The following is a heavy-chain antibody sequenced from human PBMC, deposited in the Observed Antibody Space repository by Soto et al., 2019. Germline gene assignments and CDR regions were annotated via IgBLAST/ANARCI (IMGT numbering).Heavy chain of an antibody. CDR1: GFTFSSYA. V-gene: IGHV3-30-3*01. CDR2: ISYDGSNK. J-gene: IGHJ6*02. CDR3: AGDRKSRIQLWPSYYYGMDV. D-gene: IGHD5-18*01. Sequence: GGSLRLSCAASGFTFSSYAMHWVRQAPGKGLEWVAVISYDGSNKYYADSVKGRFTISRDNSKNTLYLQMNSLRAEDTAVYYCAGDRKSRIQLWPSYYYGMDVWGQGTTVTVSS.